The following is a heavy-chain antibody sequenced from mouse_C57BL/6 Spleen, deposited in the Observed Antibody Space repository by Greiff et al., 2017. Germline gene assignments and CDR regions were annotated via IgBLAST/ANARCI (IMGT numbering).Heavy chain of an antibody. Sequence: VQLKQSGAELVRPGASVKLSCTASGFNIKDDYMHWVKQRPEQGLEWIGWIDPENGDTEYASKFQGKATITADPSSNTAYLRVSSLTSEDTAVYYCTTYYYGSSPHYYAMDYWGQGTSVTVSS. CDR2: IDPENGDT. J-gene: IGHJ4*01. V-gene: IGHV14-4*01. CDR3: TTYYYGSSPHYYAMDY. D-gene: IGHD1-1*01. CDR1: GFNIKDDY.